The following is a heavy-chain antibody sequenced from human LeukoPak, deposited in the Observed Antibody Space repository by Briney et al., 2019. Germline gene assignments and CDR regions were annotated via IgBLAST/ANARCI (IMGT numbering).Heavy chain of an antibody. J-gene: IGHJ4*02. CDR2: ISAYNGNT. D-gene: IGHD6-19*01. CDR3: ARDDGWYSFDY. V-gene: IGHV1-18*01. CDR1: GYTFTSYG. Sequence: EASVKVSCKASGYTFTSYGIGWVRQASGQGLEWMGWISAYNGNTNYAQKLQGRVTMTTDTSTSTAYMELRSLRSDDTAMYYCARDDGWYSFDYWGQGTLVTISS.